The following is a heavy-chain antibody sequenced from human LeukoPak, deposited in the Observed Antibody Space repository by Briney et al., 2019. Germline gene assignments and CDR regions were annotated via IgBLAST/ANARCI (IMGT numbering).Heavy chain of an antibody. Sequence: PSETPSLTCTVSGGSISSYYWSWIRQPPGKGLEWIGYIYYSGSTNYNPSLKSRVTISVDTSKNQFSLKLSSVTAADTAVYYCARLRYSSGWYDYWGQGTLVTVSS. CDR2: IYYSGST. D-gene: IGHD6-19*01. V-gene: IGHV4-59*08. CDR3: ARLRYSSGWYDY. J-gene: IGHJ4*02. CDR1: GGSISSYY.